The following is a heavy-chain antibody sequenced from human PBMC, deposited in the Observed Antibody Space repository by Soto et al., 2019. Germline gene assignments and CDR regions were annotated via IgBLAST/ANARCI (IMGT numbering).Heavy chain of an antibody. CDR1: GGSFSGYY. Sequence: QVQLQQGGAGLLKPSETLSLTCAVYGGSFSGYYWSWIRQPPGKGLEWIGEINHSGSTNYNPSLKRRVTISVDTSKNQFSLKLSSVTAADTAVYYCVRVDKESSADYWGQGTLVTVSS. J-gene: IGHJ4*02. CDR3: VRVDKESSADY. D-gene: IGHD3-16*02. V-gene: IGHV4-34*01. CDR2: INHSGST.